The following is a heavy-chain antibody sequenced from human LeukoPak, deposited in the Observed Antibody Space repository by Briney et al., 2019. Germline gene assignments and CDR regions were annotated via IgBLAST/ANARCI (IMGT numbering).Heavy chain of an antibody. D-gene: IGHD3-10*01. CDR2: ISAYNGNT. V-gene: IGHV1-18*01. CDR3: ARDGGMVRPRKPIDY. Sequence: ASVKVSFKASGYTFTSYGVSWVRQAPGQGLEWMGWISAYNGNTNYAQKLQGRVTMTTDTSTSTAYMELRSLRSDDTAVYYCARDGGMVRPRKPIDYWGQGTLVTVSS. CDR1: GYTFTSYG. J-gene: IGHJ4*02.